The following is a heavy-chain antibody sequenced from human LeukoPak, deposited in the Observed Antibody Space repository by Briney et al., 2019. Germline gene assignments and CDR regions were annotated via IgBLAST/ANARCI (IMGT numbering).Heavy chain of an antibody. V-gene: IGHV3-23*01. Sequence: GGSLRLSCAASGFTFSSHAMSWVRQAPGKGLEWVSTISGSDGSTDFADSVKGRFTISRDNSKNTLYLQMSSLRVEDTALYYCAKGSSVTRYAFDIWGQGTMVTVSS. D-gene: IGHD4-17*01. CDR3: AKGSSVTRYAFDI. CDR1: GFTFSSHA. CDR2: ISGSDGST. J-gene: IGHJ3*02.